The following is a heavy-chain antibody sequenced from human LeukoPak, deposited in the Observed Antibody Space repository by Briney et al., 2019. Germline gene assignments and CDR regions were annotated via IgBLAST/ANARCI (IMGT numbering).Heavy chain of an antibody. J-gene: IGHJ4*02. CDR2: ISGSGGST. CDR3: AKDRSDFWSGYYSFRGYFDY. CDR1: GFTFSSYA. Sequence: PGGSLRLSCAASGFTFSSYAMSWVRQAPGKGLEWVSAISGSGGSTYYADSVKGRSTISRDNSKNTLYPQMNSLRAEDTAVYYCAKDRSDFWSGYYSFRGYFDYWGQGTLVTVSS. D-gene: IGHD3-3*01. V-gene: IGHV3-23*01.